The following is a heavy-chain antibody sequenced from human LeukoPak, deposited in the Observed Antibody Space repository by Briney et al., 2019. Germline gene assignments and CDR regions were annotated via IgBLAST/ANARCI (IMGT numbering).Heavy chain of an antibody. CDR1: GFTFDDYA. CDR3: ARADMATITVDY. J-gene: IGHJ4*02. D-gene: IGHD5-24*01. CDR2: ISSSGSNI. V-gene: IGHV3-48*03. Sequence: GGSLRLSCAASGFTFDDYAMHWVRQAPGKGLEWVSYISSSGSNIYYADSVKGRFTISRDNAKNSLFLQMNSLRAEDTAVYYCARADMATITVDYWGQGTLVTVS.